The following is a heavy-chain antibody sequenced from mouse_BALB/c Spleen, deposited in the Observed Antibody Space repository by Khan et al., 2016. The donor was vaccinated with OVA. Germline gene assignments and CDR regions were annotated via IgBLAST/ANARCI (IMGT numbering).Heavy chain of an antibody. J-gene: IGHJ4*01. V-gene: IGHV10S3*01. CDR2: IRSKSNNFAT. CDR1: GFTFNTNA. CDR3: VEAYDYAMDY. Sequence: EVQLVETGGGLVQPKGSLKLSCAASGFTFNTNAMNWVRQAPGKGLEWVARIRSKSNNFATYYADSVKDRITISRDDSQTMLYLQMNNLKTEDRAMYYCVEAYDYAMDYWGQGTSVTVSS.